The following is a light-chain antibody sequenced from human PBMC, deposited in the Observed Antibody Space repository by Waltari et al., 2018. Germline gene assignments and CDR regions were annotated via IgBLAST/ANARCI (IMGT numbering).Light chain of an antibody. CDR2: GTS. CDR1: HDIGNR. CDR3: QQGNSFPIT. V-gene: IGKV1-12*01. Sequence: DIQMTQSPSPVSASVGDRVTITCRASHDIGNRLAWYQQKPGKAPNLLIYGTSSLQTGVPSRFSGSGSGTEFTLTISSLQPEDFGTYYCQQGNSFPITFGPGTKVEIK. J-gene: IGKJ3*01.